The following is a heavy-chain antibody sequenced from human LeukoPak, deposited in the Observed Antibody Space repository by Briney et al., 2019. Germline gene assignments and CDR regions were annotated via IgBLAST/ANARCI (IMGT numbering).Heavy chain of an antibody. CDR2: ISGSGGNT. V-gene: IGHV3-23*01. CDR3: ARALGGDYDY. D-gene: IGHD2-21*01. CDR1: GFTLSNHA. J-gene: IGHJ4*02. Sequence: PGGSLRLSCAASGFTLSNHAMSWVRQAPGKGLEWVSAISGSGGNTYYADSVKGRFSISRDNSKNTLFLQMNSLRAEDTAIYYCARALGGDYDYWGQGTLVTVS.